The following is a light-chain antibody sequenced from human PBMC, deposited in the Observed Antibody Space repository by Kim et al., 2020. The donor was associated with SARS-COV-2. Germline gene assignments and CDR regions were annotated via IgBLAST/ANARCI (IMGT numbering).Light chain of an antibody. CDR2: ATS. J-gene: IGKJ2*01. CDR3: QQSFSTPHT. CDR1: HSISGY. V-gene: IGKV1-39*01. Sequence: SESVGDRVTITCRASHSISGYLNWYHQKPGKVPKLLIYATSTLQAGVPSRFSGSESGTDFTLTISSLQPEDFATYYCQQSFSTPHTFGQGTKLEI.